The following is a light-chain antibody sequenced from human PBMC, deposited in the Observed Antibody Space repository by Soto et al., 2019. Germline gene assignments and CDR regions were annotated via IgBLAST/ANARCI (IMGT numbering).Light chain of an antibody. V-gene: IGKV1-5*03. Sequence: DMQMTQPPSTLSGSVGDGVTITCRASQTISSWLAWYQQKPGKATKLLIYKASTLKSGVPSRFSGSGSGTEFTLTISSLQPDEFATYYCKHYNSYSEAVGQGTKVDIK. CDR1: QTISSW. J-gene: IGKJ1*01. CDR3: KHYNSYSEA. CDR2: KAS.